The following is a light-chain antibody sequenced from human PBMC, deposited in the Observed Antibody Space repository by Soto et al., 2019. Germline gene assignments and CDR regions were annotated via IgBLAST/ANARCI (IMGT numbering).Light chain of an antibody. V-gene: IGLV4-60*03. CDR1: SGHSSHI. J-gene: IGLJ3*02. CDR3: ETWDTNTWV. Sequence: QLVLTQSSSASASLGSSVKLTCTLSSGHSSHIIAWHQQQPGKAPRFLMKLEGSGTYNKGSGVPGRFSGSSSGADRYLTISNLQSEDEAVYYCETWDTNTWVFGGGTQLTVL. CDR2: LEGSGTY.